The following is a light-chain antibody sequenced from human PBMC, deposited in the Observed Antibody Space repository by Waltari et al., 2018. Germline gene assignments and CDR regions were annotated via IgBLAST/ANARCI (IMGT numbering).Light chain of an antibody. J-gene: IGLJ2*01. CDR2: ANN. CDR3: AAWDDSLRSVL. Sequence: QSVLTQPPSASGTPGQRVTFSCSGSNSNIGTITGNWYQQLSGTAPKLLIYANNQRPSGVPDRFSGSKSDTSASLVISGLQSEDEADYYCAAWDDSLRSVLFGGGTKLTVL. V-gene: IGLV1-44*01. CDR1: NSNIGTIT.